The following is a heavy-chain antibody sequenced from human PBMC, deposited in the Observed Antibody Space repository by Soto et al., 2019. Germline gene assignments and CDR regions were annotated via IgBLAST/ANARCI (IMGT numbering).Heavy chain of an antibody. V-gene: IGHV4-59*01. CDR3: ARASGCSGDSCAFDP. J-gene: IGHJ5*02. D-gene: IGHD2-15*01. Sequence: QVQLQESGPGLVKPSETLSLTCTVSGGSISTYYWSWIRQPPGKGLEWIGYIYYTGSTNYNPSLRRRVPISVDTSKNQFSLKLSSVTAADTAVYYCARASGCSGDSCAFDPWGQGTLVTVSS. CDR1: GGSISTYY. CDR2: IYYTGST.